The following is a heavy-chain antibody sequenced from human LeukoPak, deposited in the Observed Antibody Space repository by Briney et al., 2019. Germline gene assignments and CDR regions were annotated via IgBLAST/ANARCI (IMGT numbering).Heavy chain of an antibody. CDR3: ARAITNYYYYYMDV. CDR1: GYTFTGYY. CDR2: INPNRGGT. V-gene: IGHV1-2*02. J-gene: IGHJ6*03. Sequence: GASVKVSCKASGYTFTGYYMHWVRQAPGQGLEWMGWINPNRGGTNYAQKFQGRVTMTRDTSISTAYMELSRLRSDDTAVYYCARAITNYYYYYMDVWGKGTTVTVSS. D-gene: IGHD2-2*01.